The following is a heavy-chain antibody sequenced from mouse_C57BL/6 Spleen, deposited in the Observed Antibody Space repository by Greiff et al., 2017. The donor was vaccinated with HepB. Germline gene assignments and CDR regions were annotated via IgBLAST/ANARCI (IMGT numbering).Heavy chain of an antibody. CDR3: ARGETGTLFDY. Sequence: QVQLQQSGAELVRPGASVKMSCKASGYTFTGYIMHWVKQTPRQGLEWIGAIYPGNGDTSYNQKFKGKATLTVDKSSSTAYMQLRSLTSEDSAVYVCARGETGTLFDYWGQGTTLTVSS. CDR2: IYPGNGDT. J-gene: IGHJ2*01. D-gene: IGHD4-1*01. CDR1: GYTFTGYI. V-gene: IGHV1-12*01.